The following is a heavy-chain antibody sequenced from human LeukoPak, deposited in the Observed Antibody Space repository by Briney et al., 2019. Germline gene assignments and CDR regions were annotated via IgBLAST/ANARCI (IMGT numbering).Heavy chain of an antibody. V-gene: IGHV1-18*04. CDR2: ISAYNGNT. Sequence: ASVKVSCKASGYTFTSYGISWVRQAPGQGLEWMGWISAYNGNTNYAQKLQGRVTVTTDTSTSTAYMELRSLRSDDTAVYYCAREKPRGIRGGDGMYYFDYWGQGTLVTVSS. CDR3: AREKPRGIRGGDGMYYFDY. J-gene: IGHJ4*02. CDR1: GYTFTSYG. D-gene: IGHD2-21*02.